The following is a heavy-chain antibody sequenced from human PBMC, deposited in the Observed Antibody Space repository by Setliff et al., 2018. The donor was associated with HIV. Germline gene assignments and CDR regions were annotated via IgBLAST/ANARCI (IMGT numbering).Heavy chain of an antibody. V-gene: IGHV4-59*01. J-gene: IGHJ5*02. CDR2: MSYSGST. CDR1: GGSISSYF. CDR3: ATCRHRPSNWFDP. Sequence: PSETLSLTCTVSGGSISSYFWSWIRQPPGKGLEWIGYMSYSGSTYYNPSLKSRIIMSVDTSKNQFSLKLSSVTAADTALYYCATCRHRPSNWFDPWGQGTVVTVPQ.